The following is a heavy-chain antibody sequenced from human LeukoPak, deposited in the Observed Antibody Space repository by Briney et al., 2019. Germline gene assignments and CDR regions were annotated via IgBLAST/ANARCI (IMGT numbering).Heavy chain of an antibody. CDR2: IIPILGIA. V-gene: IGHV1-69*04. J-gene: IGHJ4*02. Sequence: GASVKVSCKASGGTFSSYAISWVRQAPGQGLEWMGRIIPILGIANYAQKFQGRVTITADKSTSTAYMELSSLRSEDTAVYYCARAPYYYDSSGYPSFFDYWGQGTLVTVSS. CDR1: GGTFSSYA. CDR3: ARAPYYYDSSGYPSFFDY. D-gene: IGHD3-22*01.